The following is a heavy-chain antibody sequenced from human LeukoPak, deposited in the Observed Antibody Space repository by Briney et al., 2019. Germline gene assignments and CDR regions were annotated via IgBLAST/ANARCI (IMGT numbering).Heavy chain of an antibody. J-gene: IGHJ4*02. D-gene: IGHD6-13*01. Sequence: PGGSLRLSCAASGFTFSSYAMSWVRQAPGKGLEWVSAISGSGGSTYYADSVKGRFTISRDNSKNTLHLQMNSLRAEDTAVYYCAKDRSSRSAADYWGQGTLVTVSS. V-gene: IGHV3-23*01. CDR1: GFTFSSYA. CDR2: ISGSGGST. CDR3: AKDRSSRSAADY.